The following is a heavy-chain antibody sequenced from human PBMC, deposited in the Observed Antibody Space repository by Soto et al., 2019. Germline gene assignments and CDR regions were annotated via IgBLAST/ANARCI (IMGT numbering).Heavy chain of an antibody. D-gene: IGHD4-17*01. CDR3: VRGPTARYLVTTWDY. Sequence: EVQLVESGGGLVQPGGSLRLSCVASGFTFSDHYMDWVRQAPGKGLEWVGRIRNKANSYTTVYAASVKVRFTISRDDSKNSMDLQMHSLKIEDTAVYYCVRGPTARYLVTTWDYWGQGTLVTVSS. J-gene: IGHJ4*02. CDR2: IRNKANSYTT. V-gene: IGHV3-72*01. CDR1: GFTFSDHY.